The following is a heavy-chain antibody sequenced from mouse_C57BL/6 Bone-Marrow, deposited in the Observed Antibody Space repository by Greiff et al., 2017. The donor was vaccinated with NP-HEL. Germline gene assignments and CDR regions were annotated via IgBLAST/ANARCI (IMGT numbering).Heavy chain of an antibody. V-gene: IGHV1-50*01. Sequence: QVQLQQPGAELVKPGASVKLSCEASGYTFTSYWMQWVKQRPGQGLEWIGEIDPSDSYTNYNQKFKGKATLTVDTSSSTAYMQLSSLTSEDSAVYYCAREAYYGSSPFYYAMDYWGQGTSVTVSS. CDR1: GYTFTSYW. D-gene: IGHD1-1*01. CDR2: IDPSDSYT. CDR3: AREAYYGSSPFYYAMDY. J-gene: IGHJ4*01.